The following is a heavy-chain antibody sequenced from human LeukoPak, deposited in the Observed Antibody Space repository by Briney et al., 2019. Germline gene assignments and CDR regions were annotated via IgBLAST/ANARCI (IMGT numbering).Heavy chain of an antibody. CDR2: IKVGNGKT. D-gene: IGHD5-24*01. J-gene: IGHJ5*02. V-gene: IGHV1-3*03. CDR1: RYTFSSYA. Sequence: ASVKVSCKASRYTFSSYAIHWVRQAPGQRLEWMGSIKVGNGKTKYSQEFQGRVTITRDTSANTAYMELSSLRSEDMAVYYCAREDGYGYNSPDYNWFDPWGQGTLVTVSS. CDR3: AREDGYGYNSPDYNWFDP.